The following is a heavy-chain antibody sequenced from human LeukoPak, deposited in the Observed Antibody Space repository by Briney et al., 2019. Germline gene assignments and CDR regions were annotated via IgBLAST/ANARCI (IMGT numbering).Heavy chain of an antibody. CDR1: GLTFSSYA. CDR3: ARYYYYYYGMDV. CDR2: ISGSGGST. V-gene: IGHV3-23*01. Sequence: GGSLRLSCAASGLTFSSYAMSWVRQAPGKGLEWVSAISGSGGSTYYADSVKGRFTISRDTSKNTLYLQMNSLRADDTAVYYCARYYYYYYGMDVWGQGTTVTVSS. J-gene: IGHJ6*02.